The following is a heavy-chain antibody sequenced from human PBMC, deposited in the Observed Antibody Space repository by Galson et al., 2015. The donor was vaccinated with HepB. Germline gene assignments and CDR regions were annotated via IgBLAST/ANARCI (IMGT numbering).Heavy chain of an antibody. J-gene: IGHJ4*02. CDR3: AKERREEFDY. Sequence: SLRLSCAASGFTFDTYAMSWVRQAPGKGLEWVSAISVTGGNTYYADSVKGRFTISRDTSKNTLFLQMNSLRAEDTAVYYCAKERREEFDYWGQGTLVTVSS. V-gene: IGHV3-23*01. CDR2: ISVTGGNT. CDR1: GFTFDTYA.